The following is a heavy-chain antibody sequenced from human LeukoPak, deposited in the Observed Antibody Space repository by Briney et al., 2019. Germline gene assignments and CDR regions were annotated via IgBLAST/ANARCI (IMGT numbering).Heavy chain of an antibody. CDR1: GGSISSGGYS. V-gene: IGHV4-30-2*01. D-gene: IGHD3-3*01. CDR2: IYHSGNT. Sequence: PSETLSLTCTVSGGSISSGGYSWSWIRLPPGEGLEWIGNIYHSGNTYYNPSLKSRVTMSADRSKNQFSLKLSSVTAADTAVYYCAGVHLNGDDFWGQGTLVTVSS. CDR3: AGVHLNGDDF. J-gene: IGHJ4*02.